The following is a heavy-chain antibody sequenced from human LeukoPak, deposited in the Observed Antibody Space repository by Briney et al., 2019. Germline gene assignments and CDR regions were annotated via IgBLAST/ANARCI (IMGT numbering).Heavy chain of an antibody. D-gene: IGHD3-3*01. CDR3: ARDRDDFWSGPEAFDI. V-gene: IGHV1-18*01. CDR2: ISAYNGDT. CDR1: GYTFTSYG. J-gene: IGHJ3*02. Sequence: ASVKVSCKGSGYTFTSYGISWARQAPGQGLEWMGWISAYNGDTNYAQKVQGRVTMTTETSTSTAYMELRSLRSDDTAVYYCARDRDDFWSGPEAFDIWGQGTMVTVS.